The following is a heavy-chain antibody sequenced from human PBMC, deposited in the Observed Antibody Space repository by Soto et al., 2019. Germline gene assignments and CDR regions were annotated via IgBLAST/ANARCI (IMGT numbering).Heavy chain of an antibody. J-gene: IGHJ4*02. V-gene: IGHV4-38-2*01. CDR1: GYSISSGYY. Sequence: SETLSLTCAVSGYSISSGYYWGWIRQPPGKGLEWIGSIYHSGSTYYNPSLKSRVTISVDTSKNQFSLKLSSVTAADTAVYYCARALPSIAAPQPLDYWGQGTLVTVSS. CDR2: IYHSGST. CDR3: ARALPSIAAPQPLDY. D-gene: IGHD6-6*01.